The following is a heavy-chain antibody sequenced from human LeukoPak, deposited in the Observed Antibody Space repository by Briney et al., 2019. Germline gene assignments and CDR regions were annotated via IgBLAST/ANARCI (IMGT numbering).Heavy chain of an antibody. CDR1: GFTFSSYS. D-gene: IGHD3-22*01. CDR2: ISSSSSTI. V-gene: IGHV3-48*01. Sequence: GGSLRLSCAASGFTFSSYSMNWVRQAPGKGLEWVSYISSSSSTIYYADSVKGRFTISRDNAKNSLYLQMNSLGAEDTAVYYCARAGPYYDSSGYYHFDYWGQGTLVTVSS. CDR3: ARAGPYYDSSGYYHFDY. J-gene: IGHJ4*02.